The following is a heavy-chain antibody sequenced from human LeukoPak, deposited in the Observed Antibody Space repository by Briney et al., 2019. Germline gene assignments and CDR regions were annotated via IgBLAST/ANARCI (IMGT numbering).Heavy chain of an antibody. D-gene: IGHD3-10*01. V-gene: IGHV1-18*01. CDR1: GYTFTSYG. J-gene: IGHJ5*02. CDR3: ARGHGSGSTIYFDP. Sequence: ASVKVSCKASGYTFTSYGISWVRQAPGQGLEWMGWISAYNGNTNYAQKLQGRVTMTTDTSTSTVYMEVSSLRSEDTAVYYCARGHGSGSTIYFDPWGQGTLVTVSS. CDR2: ISAYNGNT.